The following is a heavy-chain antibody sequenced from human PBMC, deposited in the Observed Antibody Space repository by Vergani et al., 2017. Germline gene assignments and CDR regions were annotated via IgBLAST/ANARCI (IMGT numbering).Heavy chain of an antibody. CDR3: ARDRRDSSGHFDY. CDR1: GCSISSGGHY. CDR2: IYYSGST. J-gene: IGHJ4*02. D-gene: IGHD3-22*01. Sequence: QVQLQESGPGLVTPSQTLSLTCTVSGCSISSGGHYWSWIRQHPGEGLEWIWYIYYSGSTYYNPSLKSRVTISVDTSKNQFSLKLSSVTAADTVVYYCARDRRDSSGHFDYWGQGTLVTVSS. V-gene: IGHV4-31*03.